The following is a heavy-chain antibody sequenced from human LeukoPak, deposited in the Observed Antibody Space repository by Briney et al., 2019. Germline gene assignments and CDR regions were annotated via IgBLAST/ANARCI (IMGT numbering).Heavy chain of an antibody. CDR3: ARARSYDSSGYPDAFDI. Sequence: GGSLRLSCAASGFTVSSNYMSWVRQAPGKGLEWVSVIYSGGSTYYADSVKGRFTISRDNSKNTLYLQMNSLRAEDTAVYYCARARSYDSSGYPDAFDIWGQGTMVTVSS. J-gene: IGHJ3*02. CDR2: IYSGGST. CDR1: GFTVSSNY. D-gene: IGHD3-22*01. V-gene: IGHV3-53*01.